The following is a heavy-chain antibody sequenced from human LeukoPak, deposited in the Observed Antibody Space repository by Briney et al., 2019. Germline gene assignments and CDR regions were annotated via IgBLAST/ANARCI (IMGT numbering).Heavy chain of an antibody. CDR3: ASGRQLGY. CDR1: GFTFSNYW. D-gene: IGHD6-13*01. J-gene: IGHJ4*02. Sequence: TGGSLRLSCAASGFTFSNYWMSGVRQAPGKGLEWVANIKEDGSEKYYVDSVKGRFTISRDNARNSLYLQMNSLRAEDTAVYYCASGRQLGYWGQGTLVTVSS. V-gene: IGHV3-7*01. CDR2: IKEDGSEK.